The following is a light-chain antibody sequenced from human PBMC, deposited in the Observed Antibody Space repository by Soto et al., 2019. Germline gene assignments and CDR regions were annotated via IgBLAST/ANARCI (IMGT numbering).Light chain of an antibody. V-gene: IGKV1-39*01. J-gene: IGKJ4*01. Sequence: DIQMTQSPSSLSASIGARVTITCRASQDISTSVNWYQQKLGNAPKVLISTSSTLQSGVPSRFTGSGSGAVFTLTITDLQPEDFATYYCQQSYQTPLTFGGGTRVDFK. CDR2: TSS. CDR1: QDISTS. CDR3: QQSYQTPLT.